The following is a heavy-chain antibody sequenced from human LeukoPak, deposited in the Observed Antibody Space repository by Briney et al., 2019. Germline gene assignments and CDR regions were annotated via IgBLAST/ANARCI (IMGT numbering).Heavy chain of an antibody. D-gene: IGHD3-10*01. CDR1: GFTFSSYS. V-gene: IGHV3-21*01. J-gene: IGHJ4*02. Sequence: GGSLRLSCAASGFTFSSYSMNWVRQAPGKGLEWVSSISSSSSYIYYADSVKGRFTISRDNAKISLYLQMNSLRAEDTAVYYCASFVGGSGSRDYWGQGTLVTVSS. CDR3: ASFVGGSGSRDY. CDR2: ISSSSSYI.